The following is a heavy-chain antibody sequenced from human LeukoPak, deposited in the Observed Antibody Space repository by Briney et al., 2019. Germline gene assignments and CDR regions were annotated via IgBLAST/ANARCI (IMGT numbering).Heavy chain of an antibody. J-gene: IGHJ4*02. D-gene: IGHD3-3*02. CDR1: GFTFDDYA. V-gene: IGHV3-9*01. CDR2: ISWNSGSI. Sequence: GGSLRLSCAASGFTFDDYAMHWVRQAPGKGLEWVSGISWNSGSIGYADSVKGRFTISRDNAKDSLYLQMDSLRAEETAVYHCARGHLWLQNWGQGTLVTVSS. CDR3: ARGHLWLQN.